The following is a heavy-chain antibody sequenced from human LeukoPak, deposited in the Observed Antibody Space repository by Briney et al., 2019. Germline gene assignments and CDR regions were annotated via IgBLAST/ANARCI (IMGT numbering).Heavy chain of an antibody. CDR2: FSYTGST. J-gene: IGHJ4*02. D-gene: IGHD5-18*01. CDR3: ARALNGYSYALDS. Sequence: SETLSLTCTVSGGSISSGEYYWSWIRQPPGKGLEWIGYFSYTGSTYYNPSVKSRVSISVDTSKNQFSLKLTSVTAADTAVYYCARALNGYSYALDSWGQGTLVTVSS. V-gene: IGHV4-30-4*01. CDR1: GGSISSGEYY.